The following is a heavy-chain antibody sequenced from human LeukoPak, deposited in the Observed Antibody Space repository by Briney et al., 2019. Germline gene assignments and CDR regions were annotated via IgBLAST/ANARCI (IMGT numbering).Heavy chain of an antibody. Sequence: SETLSLTCTVSGGSISSYYWSWIRQPPGKGLEWIGSIYYSGSTNYNPSLKSRVTISVDTSKNQFSLKLSSVTAADTAVYYCARLPGIQLWSYNYFDYWGQGTLVTVSS. CDR2: IYYSGST. J-gene: IGHJ4*02. D-gene: IGHD5-18*01. V-gene: IGHV4-59*08. CDR3: ARLPGIQLWSYNYFDY. CDR1: GGSISSYY.